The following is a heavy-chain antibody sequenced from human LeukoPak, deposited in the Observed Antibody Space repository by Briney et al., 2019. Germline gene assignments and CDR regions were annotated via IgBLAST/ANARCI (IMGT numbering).Heavy chain of an antibody. J-gene: IGHJ3*01. Sequence: GGSLRLSCAASGFTFSSYGMHWVRQAPGKGLEWVTFIRYDESNKYYADSVKGRFTISRDNSKNTLYLQMNSLRADDTAVYYCAMKAVPRPRLYDAFDFWGQGTVVTVSS. CDR1: GFTFSSYG. V-gene: IGHV3-30*02. CDR2: IRYDESNK. CDR3: AMKAVPRPRLYDAFDF. D-gene: IGHD2-2*02.